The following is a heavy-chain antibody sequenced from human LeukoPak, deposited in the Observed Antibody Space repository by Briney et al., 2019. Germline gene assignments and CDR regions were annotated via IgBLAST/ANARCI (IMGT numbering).Heavy chain of an antibody. Sequence: GGSLRLSRAASGFIFSSYSMNWVRQAPGKGLEWVSYISSSARTIYYAESVKGRFTISRDTAKNSLYLQMNSLRAEDTAVYYCARDWQQLAFDYWGQGTLVTVSS. CDR3: ARDWQQLAFDY. CDR2: ISSSARTI. D-gene: IGHD6-13*01. J-gene: IGHJ4*02. V-gene: IGHV3-48*04. CDR1: GFIFSSYS.